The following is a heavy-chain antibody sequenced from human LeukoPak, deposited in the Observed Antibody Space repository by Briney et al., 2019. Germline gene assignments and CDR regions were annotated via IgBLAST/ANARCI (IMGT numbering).Heavy chain of an antibody. CDR1: GGTFSSYA. CDR2: IIPILGIA. Sequence: ASVKVSCKASGGTFSSYAISWVRQAPGQGLEWMGRIIPILGIANYAQKFQGRVTITADKSTSTAYMELSSLRSEDTAVYYCARAPSTVVTQIDYRGQGTLVTVSS. V-gene: IGHV1-69*04. J-gene: IGHJ4*02. D-gene: IGHD4-23*01. CDR3: ARAPSTVVTQIDY.